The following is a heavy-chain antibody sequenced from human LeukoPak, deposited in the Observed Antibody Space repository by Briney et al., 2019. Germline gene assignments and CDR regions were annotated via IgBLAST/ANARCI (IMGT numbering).Heavy chain of an antibody. CDR2: MNPNSGGT. CDR1: GYTLTGYY. V-gene: IGHV1-2*02. CDR3: ARDKLGLGELSLYDQ. Sequence: ASVKVSCKASGYTLTGYYMHWVRQAPGQGLEWMGWMNPNSGGTKYAQKFQGRVTMTRDTSISRAYMELSRLRSDDTDMYYCARDKLGLGELSLYDQWGQGTLVTVFS. D-gene: IGHD3-16*02. J-gene: IGHJ5*02.